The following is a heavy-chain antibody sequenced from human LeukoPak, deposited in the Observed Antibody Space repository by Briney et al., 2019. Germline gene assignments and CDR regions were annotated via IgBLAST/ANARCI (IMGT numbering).Heavy chain of an antibody. Sequence: GRSLRLSCAASGFTFSSYAMHWVRQAPGKGREWVAVKSYDGSNKYYADSVKGRFTISRDNSKNTLYLQMNSLRAEDTAVYYCASDRGANYYYGMDVWGKGTTVTVSS. CDR2: KSYDGSNK. CDR1: GFTFSSYA. D-gene: IGHD4/OR15-4a*01. V-gene: IGHV3-30*04. J-gene: IGHJ6*04. CDR3: ASDRGANYYYGMDV.